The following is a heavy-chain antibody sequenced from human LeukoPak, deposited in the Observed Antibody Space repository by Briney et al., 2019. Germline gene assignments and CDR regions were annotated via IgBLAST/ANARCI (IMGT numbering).Heavy chain of an antibody. CDR3: ATGRDIVRGNWLDP. CDR2: INYSGYT. CDR1: GGSFTDYY. V-gene: IGHV4-34*01. D-gene: IGHD3-10*02. Sequence: NASETLSLTCAVYGGSFTDYYWSWIRQPPGKGLEWIGEINYSGYTNYNPSLKNRVTISVDTSKNQISLRLSSVTAADTAIYYCATGRDIVRGNWLDPWGQGTLVTVSS. J-gene: IGHJ5*02.